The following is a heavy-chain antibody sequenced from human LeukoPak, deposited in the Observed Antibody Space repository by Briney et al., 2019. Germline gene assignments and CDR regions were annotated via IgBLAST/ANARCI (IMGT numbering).Heavy chain of an antibody. Sequence: SGTLSLTCAVSGGSFSSGNWWNWVRQPPGKGLEWIGSIYYSGSTYYNPSLKSRVTISVDTSKNQFSLKLSSVTAADTAVYYCARSRGVQLERPFRWFDPWGQGTLVTVSS. J-gene: IGHJ5*02. CDR1: GGSFSSGNW. V-gene: IGHV4-4*02. CDR3: ARSRGVQLERPFRWFDP. CDR2: IYYSGST. D-gene: IGHD1-1*01.